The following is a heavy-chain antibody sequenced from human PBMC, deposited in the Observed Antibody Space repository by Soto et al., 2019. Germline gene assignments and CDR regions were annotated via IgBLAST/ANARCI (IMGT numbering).Heavy chain of an antibody. V-gene: IGHV3-53*02. CDR3: AFFDYYYGSGDDAFDI. J-gene: IGHJ3*02. CDR2: IYSGGST. D-gene: IGHD3-10*01. Sequence: EVQLVETGGGLIQPGGSLRLSCAASGFTVSSDYMSWVRQAPGKGLEWVSVIYSGGSTYYADSVKGRFTISRDNSKNTLYLQMNSLRAEDTAVYYCAFFDYYYGSGDDAFDIWGQGTMVTVSS. CDR1: GFTVSSDY.